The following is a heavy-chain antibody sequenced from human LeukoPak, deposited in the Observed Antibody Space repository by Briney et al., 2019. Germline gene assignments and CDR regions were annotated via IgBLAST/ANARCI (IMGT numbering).Heavy chain of an antibody. J-gene: IGHJ4*02. Sequence: GGSLRLSCVDSGFTFTNAWMSWVRQAPGKGLEWIGRIKSKTDGETTNYAEPVRGRFTISRDDSKSAVYLQMNSLKIEDTAVYYCTTDLGTYYHGSQRLIPIDYWGQGTPVTVSS. V-gene: IGHV3-15*01. CDR2: IKSKTDGETT. CDR1: GFTFTNAW. D-gene: IGHD3-10*01. CDR3: TTDLGTYYHGSQRLIPIDY.